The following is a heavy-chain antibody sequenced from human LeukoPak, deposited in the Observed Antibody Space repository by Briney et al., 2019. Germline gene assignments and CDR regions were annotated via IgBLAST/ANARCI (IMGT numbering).Heavy chain of an antibody. CDR1: GFTFSSYA. D-gene: IGHD2-2*01. J-gene: IGHJ4*02. V-gene: IGHV3-23*01. Sequence: GGSLRLYCAASGFTFSSYAMSWVRQAPGQGLEWGSAISGSGGSTYYADSVKGRFTISRDNSKNTLYLQMNSLRAEDTAVYYCARDVCSSTSCWHDYWGQGTLVTVSS. CDR3: ARDVCSSTSCWHDY. CDR2: ISGSGGST.